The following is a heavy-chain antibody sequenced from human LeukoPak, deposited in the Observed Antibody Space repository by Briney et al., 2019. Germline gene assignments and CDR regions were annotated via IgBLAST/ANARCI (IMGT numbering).Heavy chain of an antibody. CDR3: AVRAHYGGDCYPGYFQH. CDR2: IYYSGST. Sequence: SETLSLTCTVSGGSISSSSYYWGWIRQPPGKGLEWIGSIYYSGSTYYNPSLKSRVTISVDTSKNQFSLKLSSVTAADTAVYYCAVRAHYGGDCYPGYFQHWGQGTLVTVSS. V-gene: IGHV4-39*07. D-gene: IGHD2-21*02. J-gene: IGHJ1*01. CDR1: GGSISSSSYY.